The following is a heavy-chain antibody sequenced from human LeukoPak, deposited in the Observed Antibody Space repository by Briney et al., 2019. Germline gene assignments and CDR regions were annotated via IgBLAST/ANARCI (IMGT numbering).Heavy chain of an antibody. V-gene: IGHV4-34*01. Sequence: PSETLSLTCAVYGGSFSGYYWSWIRQPPGKGLEWIGEINHSGSTNYNPSLKSRVTISVDTSKNQFSLKLSSVTAADTAVYYCARHITLKYYYGSGSYAFDIWGQGTMVTVSS. CDR1: GGSFSGYY. CDR3: ARHITLKYYYGSGSYAFDI. CDR2: INHSGST. D-gene: IGHD3-10*01. J-gene: IGHJ3*02.